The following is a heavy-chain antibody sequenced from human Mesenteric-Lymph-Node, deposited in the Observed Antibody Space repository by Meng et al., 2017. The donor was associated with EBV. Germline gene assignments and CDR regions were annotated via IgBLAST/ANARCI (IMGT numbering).Heavy chain of an antibody. CDR2: INDDETIT. CDR3: ASVAAAGANFDY. Sequence: VDSGVCFVRTGGSKSLSCVVSGFTFSIDLMQWVRLAPGKGLVLVSRINDDETITTYADSVKGRLTIYRDNTKNTLYLQMNSLKVEDTAVYYCASVAAAGANFDYWCRGTLVTVSS. D-gene: IGHD6-13*01. V-gene: IGHV3-74*01. J-gene: IGHJ4*02. CDR1: GFTFSIDL.